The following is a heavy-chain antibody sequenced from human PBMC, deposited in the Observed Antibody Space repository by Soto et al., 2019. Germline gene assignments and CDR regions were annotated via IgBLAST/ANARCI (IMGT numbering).Heavy chain of an antibody. Sequence: GASVKVSCKVAGYSFVGYYMHWVRRAPGQGLEWMGIINPSGGSTSYAQKFQGRVTMTRDTSTSTVYMELSSLRSEDTAVYCCARTLCGGDCYPQYFQHWGQGTLVTVSS. V-gene: IGHV1-46*01. CDR2: INPSGGST. CDR3: ARTLCGGDCYPQYFQH. D-gene: IGHD2-21*02. J-gene: IGHJ1*01. CDR1: GYSFVGYY.